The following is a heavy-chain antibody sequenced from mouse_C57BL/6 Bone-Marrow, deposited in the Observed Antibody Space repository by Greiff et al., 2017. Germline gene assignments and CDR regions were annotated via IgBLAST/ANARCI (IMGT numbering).Heavy chain of an antibody. Sequence: QVQLQQPGAELVKPGASVTLSCKASGYTFTSYWMHWVKQRPGQGLEWIGMIHPNSGSTNYNEKFKSKATLTVDKSSSTAYMQLSSLTSEDSAIYDCAIPYITTVVARGFAYWGQGTLVTVSA. D-gene: IGHD1-1*01. CDR2: IHPNSGST. V-gene: IGHV1-64*01. J-gene: IGHJ3*01. CDR1: GYTFTSYW. CDR3: AIPYITTVVARGFAY.